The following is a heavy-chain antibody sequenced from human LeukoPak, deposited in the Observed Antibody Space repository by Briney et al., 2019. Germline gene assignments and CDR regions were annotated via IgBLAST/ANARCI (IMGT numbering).Heavy chain of an antibody. CDR3: AGDERRKYQLLYFPVYYYYMDV. V-gene: IGHV4-30-2*01. CDR2: IYHSGST. CDR1: GGSISSGGYY. D-gene: IGHD2-2*02. J-gene: IGHJ6*03. Sequence: SETLSLTCTVSGGSISSGGYYWSWIRQPSGKGLEWIGYIYHSGSTYYNPSLKSRVTISVDRSKNQFSLKLSSVTAADTAVYYCAGDERRKYQLLYFPVYYYYMDVWGKGTTVTVS.